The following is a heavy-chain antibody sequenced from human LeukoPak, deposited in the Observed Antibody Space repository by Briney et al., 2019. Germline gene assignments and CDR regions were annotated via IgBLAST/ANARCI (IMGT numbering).Heavy chain of an antibody. CDR3: AREAIKGWYYYYMDV. D-gene: IGHD2-15*01. Sequence: GASVKVSCKAFGYTFTSNYMHWVRQAPGQGLEWMGWINPNSGGTNYAQKFQGRVTTTRDTSISTAYMELSRLRSDDTAVYYCAREAIKGWYYYYMDVWGKGTTVTVSS. V-gene: IGHV1-2*02. CDR1: GYTFTSNY. J-gene: IGHJ6*03. CDR2: INPNSGGT.